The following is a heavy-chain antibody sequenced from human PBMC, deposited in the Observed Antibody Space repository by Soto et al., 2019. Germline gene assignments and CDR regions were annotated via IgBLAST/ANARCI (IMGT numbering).Heavy chain of an antibody. CDR2: MNPNSGNT. Sequence: VASVKVSCKASGYTFTSYDINWVRQATGQGLEWMGWMNPNSGNTGYAQKFQGRVTMTRNTSISTAYMELSSLRSEDTAVYYCAVHLDCSSTSCYVDYYYYMDVWGKGTTVTVSS. CDR1: GYTFTSYD. D-gene: IGHD2-2*01. J-gene: IGHJ6*03. V-gene: IGHV1-8*01. CDR3: AVHLDCSSTSCYVDYYYYMDV.